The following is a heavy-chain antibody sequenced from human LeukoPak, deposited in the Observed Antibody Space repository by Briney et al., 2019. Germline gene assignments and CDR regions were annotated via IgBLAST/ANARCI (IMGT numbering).Heavy chain of an antibody. CDR3: ARDEADYGSDY. CDR2: IYSGGST. V-gene: IGHV3-66*01. J-gene: IGHJ4*02. CDR1: GFTVSSNY. Sequence: PGGSLRLSCAASGFTVSSNYMSWVRQAPGKGLEWVSVIYSGGSTYYADSVKGRFTISRDNSKNTLYLQMNSLGAEDTAVYYCARDEADYGSDYWGQGTLVTVSS. D-gene: IGHD4-17*01.